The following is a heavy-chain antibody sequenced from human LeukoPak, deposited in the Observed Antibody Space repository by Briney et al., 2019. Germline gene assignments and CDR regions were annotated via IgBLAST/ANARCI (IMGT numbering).Heavy chain of an antibody. D-gene: IGHD2-2*01. J-gene: IGHJ4*02. Sequence: ASVTVSCKTSDDTFNNYGISWVRQAPGQGLEWMGWISAYNGNTNYAQKLQGRVTMTTDTSTSTAYMGLRSLRSDDTAVYYCARDQSSSELPDYWGQGTLVTVSS. V-gene: IGHV1-18*01. CDR2: ISAYNGNT. CDR3: ARDQSSSELPDY. CDR1: DDTFNNYG.